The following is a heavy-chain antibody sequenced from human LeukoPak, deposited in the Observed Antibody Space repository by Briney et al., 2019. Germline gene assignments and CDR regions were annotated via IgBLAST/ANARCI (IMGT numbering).Heavy chain of an antibody. V-gene: IGHV4-61*01. CDR2: IYYSGST. J-gene: IGHJ5*02. CDR3: ARAGWLYNWFDP. Sequence: TSETLSLTCTVSGGSISSSSYYWSWIRQPPGRGLEWIGYIYYSGSTNYNPSLKSRVTMSVDTSKNQFSLRLSSVTAADTAVYYCARAGWLYNWFDPWGQGTLVTVSS. CDR1: GGSISSSSYY. D-gene: IGHD5-24*01.